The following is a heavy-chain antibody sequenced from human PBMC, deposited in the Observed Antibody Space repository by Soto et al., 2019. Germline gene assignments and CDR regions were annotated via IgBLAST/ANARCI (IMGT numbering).Heavy chain of an antibody. D-gene: IGHD3-3*01. CDR3: ARASFRGDDFWSGYYGPDAFDI. Sequence: ASVKVSCKASGGTFSSYAISWVRQAPGQGLEWMGGIIPIFGTANYAQKFQGRVTITADESTSTAYMELSSLRSEDTAVYYCARASFRGDDFWSGYYGPDAFDIWGQGTMVTVSS. CDR1: GGTFSSYA. V-gene: IGHV1-69*13. J-gene: IGHJ3*02. CDR2: IIPIFGTA.